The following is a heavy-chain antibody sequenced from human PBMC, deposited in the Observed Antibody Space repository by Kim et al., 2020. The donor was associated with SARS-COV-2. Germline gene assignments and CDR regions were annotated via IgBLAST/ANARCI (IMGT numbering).Heavy chain of an antibody. V-gene: IGHV3-9*01. J-gene: IGHJ4*02. CDR3: AKDIGVVVVAATPLDY. CDR2: ISWNSGSI. Sequence: GGSLRLSCAASGFTFDDYAMHWVRQAPGKGLEWVSGISWNSGSIGYADSVKGRFTISRDNAKNSLYLQMNSLRAEDTALYYCAKDIGVVVVAATPLDYWGQGTLVTVSS. D-gene: IGHD2-15*01. CDR1: GFTFDDYA.